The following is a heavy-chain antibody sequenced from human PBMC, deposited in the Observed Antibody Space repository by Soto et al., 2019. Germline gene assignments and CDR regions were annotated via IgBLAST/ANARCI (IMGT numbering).Heavy chain of an antibody. D-gene: IGHD1-20*01. CDR2: IYYSGST. CDR3: ARHSGYNWNDVLDY. J-gene: IGHJ4*02. CDR1: GGSISSSSYY. Sequence: SETLSLTCTVSGGSISSSSYYWGWIRQPPGKGLEWIGSIYYSGSTYYNPSLKSRVTISVDTSKNQFSLKLSSVTAADTAVYYCARHSGYNWNDVLDYWGQGTLVTVSS. V-gene: IGHV4-39*01.